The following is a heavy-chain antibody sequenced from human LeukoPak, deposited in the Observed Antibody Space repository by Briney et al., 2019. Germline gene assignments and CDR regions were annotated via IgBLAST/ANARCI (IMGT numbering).Heavy chain of an antibody. Sequence: PSETLSLTCTVSGGSISSYYWSWIRQPPGKGLEWIGYTYYRGSTNYNPSLKSRVTISVDTSKNQFSLKLSSVTAADTAVYYCARMTGILTGYYPDAFDIWGQGTMVTVSS. CDR2: TYYRGST. CDR1: GGSISSYY. D-gene: IGHD3-9*01. V-gene: IGHV4-59*01. J-gene: IGHJ3*02. CDR3: ARMTGILTGYYPDAFDI.